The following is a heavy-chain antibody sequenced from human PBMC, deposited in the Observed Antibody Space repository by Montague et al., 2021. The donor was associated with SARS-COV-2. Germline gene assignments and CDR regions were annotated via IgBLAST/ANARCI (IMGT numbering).Heavy chain of an antibody. CDR1: GGSLNNYF. CDR3: ARVDSSGAGEY. Sequence: SETLSLTCTVSGGSLNNYFWSWIRQPPGKGLEWVGYISDSGSTNYNPSLQSRVTISVDTARNQFSLKLLSVTAADTAFYYCARVDSSGAGEYWGQGTLVSVSS. V-gene: IGHV4-59*08. J-gene: IGHJ4*02. CDR2: ISDSGST. D-gene: IGHD3-22*01.